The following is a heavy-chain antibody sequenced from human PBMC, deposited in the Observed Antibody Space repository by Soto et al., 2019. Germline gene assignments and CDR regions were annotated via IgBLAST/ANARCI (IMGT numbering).Heavy chain of an antibody. CDR2: INWNGGST. V-gene: IGHV3-20*04. D-gene: IGHD3-22*01. J-gene: IGHJ3*02. CDR1: GFTFDDYG. Sequence: PGGSLRLSCAASGFTFDDYGMSWVRQAPGKGLEWVSGINWNGGSTGYVDSVKGRFTISRDNAKNSLYLQMNSLRAEDTALYYCARESSLYYYVSSGYYPDAFDIWGQGTMVTVS. CDR3: ARESSLYYYVSSGYYPDAFDI.